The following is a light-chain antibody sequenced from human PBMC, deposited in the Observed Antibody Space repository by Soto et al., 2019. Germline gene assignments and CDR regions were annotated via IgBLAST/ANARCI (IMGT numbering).Light chain of an antibody. V-gene: IGKV3-20*01. CDR2: GAS. CDR3: QQYGSFSIT. Sequence: VLTQSPGTLSLSPGGSATLSCRASQSVSNNLAWYQQRPSQAPRLLIYGASTRPNGVPGRFSGGGSGTDFTPTISRLEPEDFAVYYCQQYGSFSITFGQGTRLEIK. J-gene: IGKJ5*01. CDR1: QSVSNN.